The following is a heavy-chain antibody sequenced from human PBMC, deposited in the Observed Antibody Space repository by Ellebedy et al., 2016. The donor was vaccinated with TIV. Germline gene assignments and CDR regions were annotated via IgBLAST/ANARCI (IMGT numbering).Heavy chain of an antibody. CDR2: IVVGSGNT. CDR1: RYTFTGYY. V-gene: IGHV1-58*02. CDR3: AAILRGGYENYYYYGMDV. J-gene: IGHJ6*02. Sequence: SVKVSXKASRYTFTGYYMHWVRQAPGQGLEWIGWIVVGSGNTNYAQKFQERVTITRDMSTSTAYMELSSLRSEDTAVYYCAAILRGGYENYYYYGMDVWGQGTTVTVSS. D-gene: IGHD5-12*01.